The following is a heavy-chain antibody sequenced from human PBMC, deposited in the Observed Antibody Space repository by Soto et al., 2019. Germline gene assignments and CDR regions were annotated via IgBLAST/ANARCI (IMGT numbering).Heavy chain of an antibody. V-gene: IGHV3-33*06. J-gene: IGHJ1*01. D-gene: IGHD5-18*01. CDR1: GITFSDYG. CDR3: AKVPRGSNFGSYNF. CDR2: VWKDGSNR. Sequence: GGSLRLSCAASGITFSDYGMHWVRQAPGKGLEWVAGVWKDGSNRYYVDSVKGRFTISRDNSKNTLYLQMNSLREEDTAVYYCAKVPRGSNFGSYNFWGQGTLATVSS.